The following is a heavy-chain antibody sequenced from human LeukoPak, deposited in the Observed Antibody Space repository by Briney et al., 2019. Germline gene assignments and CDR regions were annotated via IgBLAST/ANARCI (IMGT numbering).Heavy chain of an antibody. Sequence: GGSLRLSCAASGFTVSSNYMSWVRQAPGKGLEWVSVIYSGGSTYYADSVKGRFTISRDNSKNTLYLQMNSLRAEDTAVYYCARMRGGAPFDYWGQGTLVTVSS. CDR1: GFTVSSNY. J-gene: IGHJ4*02. CDR2: IYSGGST. D-gene: IGHD1-26*01. V-gene: IGHV3-66*01. CDR3: ARMRGGAPFDY.